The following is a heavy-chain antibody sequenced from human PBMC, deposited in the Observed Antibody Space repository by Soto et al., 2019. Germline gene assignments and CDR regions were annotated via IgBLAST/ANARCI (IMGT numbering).Heavy chain of an antibody. CDR3: AKVMGNRGRMDAFDI. D-gene: IGHD2-15*01. CDR2: ISGSGGST. Sequence: GGSLRLSCGASGFTFSSYAVSWVRQAPGKGLEWVSAISGSGGSTYYADSVKGRFTISRDNSKNTLYLQMNSLRAEDTAVYYCAKVMGNRGRMDAFDIWGQGTMVTVSS. CDR1: GFTFSSYA. J-gene: IGHJ3*02. V-gene: IGHV3-23*01.